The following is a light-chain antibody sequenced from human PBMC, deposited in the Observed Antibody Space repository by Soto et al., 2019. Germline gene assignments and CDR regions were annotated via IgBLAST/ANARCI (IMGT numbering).Light chain of an antibody. Sequence: QSVLTQPPSVSGAPGQRVTISCTGSSSNIGAGYDVHWYQPLPGTAPKLLIYGNSNRPSGVPDRFSGSKSGTSASLAITGLQAEEEAEYYCQSYDSSLSGYVFGTGTKLTVL. CDR2: GNS. J-gene: IGLJ1*01. CDR1: SSNIGAGYD. CDR3: QSYDSSLSGYV. V-gene: IGLV1-40*01.